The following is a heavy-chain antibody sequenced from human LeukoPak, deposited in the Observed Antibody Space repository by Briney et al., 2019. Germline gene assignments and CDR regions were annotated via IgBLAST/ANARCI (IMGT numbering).Heavy chain of an antibody. D-gene: IGHD6-19*01. J-gene: IGHJ4*02. CDR1: GFTFSSYS. CDR2: ISGSGTTI. CDR3: ARPQTRYSSGF. V-gene: IGHV3-48*02. Sequence: GGSLRLSCAASGFTFSSYSMNWVRQAPGKGLEWVSYISGSGTTIYYADSVRGRFTISRDNAKNSLYLAMNSLRDEDTAVYYCARPQTRYSSGFWGQGTLVTVSS.